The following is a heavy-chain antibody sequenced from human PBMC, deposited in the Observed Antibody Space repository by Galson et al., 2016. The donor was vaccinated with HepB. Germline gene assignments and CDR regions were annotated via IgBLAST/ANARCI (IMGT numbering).Heavy chain of an antibody. D-gene: IGHD3-16*01. J-gene: IGHJ5*02. Sequence: SLRLSCAASGFTFSNYWLSWVRQAPGKGLEWVANMNQDGSEKYLVDSVKGRFTTFRDNAQNTVYLQMNSLRAEDTAVYYCARNYGPFDLWGQGTLVIVSS. CDR3: ARNYGPFDL. CDR2: MNQDGSEK. V-gene: IGHV3-7*01. CDR1: GFTFSNYW.